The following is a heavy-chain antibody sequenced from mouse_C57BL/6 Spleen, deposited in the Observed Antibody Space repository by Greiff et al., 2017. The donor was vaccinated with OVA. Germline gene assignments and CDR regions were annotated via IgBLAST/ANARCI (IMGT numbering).Heavy chain of an antibody. J-gene: IGHJ2*01. CDR1: GFSLTSYG. CDR3: ARGAVVVDY. CDR2: IWSGGST. V-gene: IGHV2-2*01. D-gene: IGHD1-1*01. Sequence: QVQLKESGPGLVQPSQSLSITCTVSGFSLTSYGVHWVRQSPGKGLEWLGVIWSGGSTDYNAAFISRLSISKDNSKSQVFFKMNSLQADDTAIYYCARGAVVVDYWGQGTTLTVSS.